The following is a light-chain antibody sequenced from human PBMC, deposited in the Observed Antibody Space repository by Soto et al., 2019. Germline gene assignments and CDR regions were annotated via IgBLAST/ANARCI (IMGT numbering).Light chain of an antibody. CDR3: QQYGSSPTWR. Sequence: DSGLTQSPGTLSLSPGERATLSCRASQSVSSNYLAWYQQKPGQAPRLLIYGASTRATSIPDRFSGSGSGTDFTLTISRLEPEDSAVYYCQQYGSSPTWRFGQGTKVEIK. J-gene: IGKJ1*01. V-gene: IGKV3-20*01. CDR2: GAS. CDR1: QSVSSNY.